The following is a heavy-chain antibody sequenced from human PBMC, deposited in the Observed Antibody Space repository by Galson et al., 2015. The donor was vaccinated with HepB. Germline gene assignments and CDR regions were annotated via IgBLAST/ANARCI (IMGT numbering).Heavy chain of an antibody. CDR3: ARGLQYSSGLGSWFSGAYFDY. J-gene: IGHJ4*02. D-gene: IGHD6-19*01. CDR2: TYYRSKWYN. Sequence: CAISGDSVSSNSAAWNWIRQSPSRGLEWLGRTYYRSKWYNDYAVSVKSRITINPDTSKNQFSLQLNSVTPEDTAVYYCARGLQYSSGLGSWFSGAYFDYWGQGTLVTVSS. V-gene: IGHV6-1*01. CDR1: GDSVSSNSAA.